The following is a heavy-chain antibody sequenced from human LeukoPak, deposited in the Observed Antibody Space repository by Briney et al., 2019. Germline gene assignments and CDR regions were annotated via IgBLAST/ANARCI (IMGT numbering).Heavy chain of an antibody. D-gene: IGHD2-8*01. Sequence: GGSLRLSCAASGFTFSTYNMNWVRQAPGKGLEWVSSISSSSSYIYYADSVKGRFTISRDNAKNSLYLQMNSLRAEDTAVYYCARVGTSSLWDWFDPWGQGTLVTVSS. CDR1: GFTFSTYN. J-gene: IGHJ5*02. CDR2: ISSSSSYI. V-gene: IGHV3-21*01. CDR3: ARVGTSSLWDWFDP.